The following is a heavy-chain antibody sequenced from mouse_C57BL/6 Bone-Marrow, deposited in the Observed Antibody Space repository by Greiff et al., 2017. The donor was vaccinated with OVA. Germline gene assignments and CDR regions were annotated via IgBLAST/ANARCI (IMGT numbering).Heavy chain of an antibody. CDR3: ARNGYWAAWFAY. J-gene: IGHJ3*01. Sequence: EVQLQESGPVLVKPGASVKMSCTASGYTFTDYYMNWVKQSHGKSLEWIGVINPYNGGTSYNQKFKGKATLTVDKSSSTAYMELNSLTSEDSAVYYCARNGYWAAWFAYWGQGTLVTVSA. CDR2: INPYNGGT. V-gene: IGHV1-19*01. CDR1: GYTFTDYY. D-gene: IGHD2-3*01.